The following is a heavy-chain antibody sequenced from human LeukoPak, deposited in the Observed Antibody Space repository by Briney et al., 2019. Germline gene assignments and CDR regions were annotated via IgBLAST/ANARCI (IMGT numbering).Heavy chain of an antibody. J-gene: IGHJ4*02. CDR3: ARGPPNWGYDY. V-gene: IGHV1-8*01. CDR1: GYTFTSYD. D-gene: IGHD7-27*01. CDR2: MSPNSGDT. Sequence: ASVKVSCKASGYTFTSYDINWVRQATGQGPEWMGWMSPNSGDTGYAQKFQDRVTMTRNTSISTAYVELSSLRSDDTAAYYCARGPPNWGYDYWGPGTLVTVSS.